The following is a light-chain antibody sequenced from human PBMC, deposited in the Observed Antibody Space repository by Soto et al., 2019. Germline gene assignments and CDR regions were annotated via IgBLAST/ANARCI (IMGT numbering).Light chain of an antibody. CDR3: QQYNSYPLT. CDR1: QSISSW. CDR2: KAS. V-gene: IGKV1-5*03. Sequence: DIQMTQSPSTLSASVGDRVTITCRASQSISSWLAWYQQKPGKAPNLLVYKASSLESGVPSRFSDSGSGTEFTLTISSLQPDDFATDYCQQYNSYPLTFGGGTKVEIK. J-gene: IGKJ4*01.